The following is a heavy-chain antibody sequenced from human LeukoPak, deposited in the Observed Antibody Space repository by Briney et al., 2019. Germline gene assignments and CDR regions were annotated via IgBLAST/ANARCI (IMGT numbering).Heavy chain of an antibody. V-gene: IGHV3-48*01. CDR1: GFTFSSYS. J-gene: IGHJ4*02. CDR3: ARSERGPADY. Sequence: GGSLRPSCAASGFTFSSYSMNWVRQAPGKGLEWVSYISSSSSTTYYADSVKGRLTISRDNAKNSLYLQMNSLRAEDTAVYYCARSERGPADYWGQGTLVTVSS. D-gene: IGHD1-1*01. CDR2: ISSSSSTT.